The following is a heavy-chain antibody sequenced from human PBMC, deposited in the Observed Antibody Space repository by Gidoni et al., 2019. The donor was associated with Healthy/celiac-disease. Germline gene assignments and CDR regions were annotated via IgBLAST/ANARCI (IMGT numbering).Heavy chain of an antibody. D-gene: IGHD3-22*01. J-gene: IGHJ5*02. Sequence: QVQLVQSGAEVKKPGASVKVSCKASGYTFTSYGISWVRQAPGQGLEWMGWISAYNGNTTYAQKLQGRVTMTTDTSTSTAYMELRSLRSDDTAVYYCARDHFPYYYDSSGYYGWFDPWGQGTLVTVSS. CDR1: GYTFTSYG. CDR2: ISAYNGNT. V-gene: IGHV1-18*01. CDR3: ARDHFPYYYDSSGYYGWFDP.